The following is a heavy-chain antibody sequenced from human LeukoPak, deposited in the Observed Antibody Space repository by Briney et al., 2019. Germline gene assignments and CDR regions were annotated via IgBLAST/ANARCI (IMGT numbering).Heavy chain of an antibody. CDR3: AREVVSDAFDL. D-gene: IGHD2-15*01. V-gene: IGHV3-48*02. CDR2: ISSSGSII. CDR1: GFSFSSHS. Sequence: PGGSLRLSCAASGFSFSSHSMHWVRQAPGKGLEWLSYISSSGSIIHYADSVKGRFTVSRDNAKNSLYLHMSSLRDEDTAVYYCAREVVSDAFDLWGQGTMVTVSS. J-gene: IGHJ3*01.